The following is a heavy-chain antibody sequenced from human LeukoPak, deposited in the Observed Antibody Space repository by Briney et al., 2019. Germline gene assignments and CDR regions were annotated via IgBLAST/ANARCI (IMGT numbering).Heavy chain of an antibody. CDR1: GFTVSSNY. Sequence: PGGSLRLSCAASGFTVSSNYMSWVRQTPGKGLEWVSVIYSGGSTYYADSVKGRFTISRDNSKNTLYLQMNSLRAEDTALYYCARDSSSWEGAFDIWGQGTMVTVSS. CDR2: IYSGGST. V-gene: IGHV3-66*01. J-gene: IGHJ3*02. D-gene: IGHD6-13*01. CDR3: ARDSSSWEGAFDI.